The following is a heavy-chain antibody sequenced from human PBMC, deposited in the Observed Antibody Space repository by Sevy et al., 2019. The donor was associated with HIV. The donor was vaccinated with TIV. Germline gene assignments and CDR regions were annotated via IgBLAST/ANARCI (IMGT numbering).Heavy chain of an antibody. Sequence: SETLSLTCSVSGGSISGSTYYWGWIRQSPGKGLEWFGSLYYGGSTYSNPSLKSRVTTSVEATKNHFSLKLNSVTAADTAMYYCVRHLTNYLYWYFDLWGRGALVTVSS. CDR3: VRHLTNYLYWYFDL. D-gene: IGHD2-8*01. J-gene: IGHJ2*01. CDR1: GGSISGSTYY. CDR2: LYYGGST. V-gene: IGHV4-39*01.